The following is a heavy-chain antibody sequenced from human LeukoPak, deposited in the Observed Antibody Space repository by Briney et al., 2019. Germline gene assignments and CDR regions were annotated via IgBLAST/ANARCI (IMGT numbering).Heavy chain of an antibody. CDR3: ARGYCSSTSCYRGLLRFDP. J-gene: IGHJ5*02. Sequence: SETLSLTCTVSGGSISSGGYYWSWIRQHPGKGLKWIGYIYYSGSTYYNLSLKSRVTISVDTSKNQFSLKLSSVTAADTAVYYCARGYCSSTSCYRGLLRFDPWGQGTLVTVSS. CDR2: IYYSGST. CDR1: GGSISSGGYY. D-gene: IGHD2-2*01. V-gene: IGHV4-31*03.